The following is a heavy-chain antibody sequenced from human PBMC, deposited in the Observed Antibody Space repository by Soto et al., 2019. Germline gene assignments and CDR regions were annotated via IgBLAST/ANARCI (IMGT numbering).Heavy chain of an antibody. CDR3: TRGGISEDY. CDR2: IIPISVTV. CDR1: GVTFNKET. J-gene: IGHJ4*02. Sequence: QVQLVQSGAEVKKPGSSVKVSCTASGVTFNKETFSWVRQAPGQGLEWMGAIIPISVTVKYTQKVQGRVTITADDSTRTVYMELSSLSADVTAFYYCTRGGISEDYWGQGTLVTVSS. D-gene: IGHD3-3*02. V-gene: IGHV1-69*12.